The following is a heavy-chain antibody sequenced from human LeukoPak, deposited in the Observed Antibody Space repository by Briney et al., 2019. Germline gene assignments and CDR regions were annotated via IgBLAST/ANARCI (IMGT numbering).Heavy chain of an antibody. CDR3: AVRWFGELYPYY. Sequence: RASVKVSCKASGYTFTGYYMHWVRQAPGQGLEWMGWINPNSGGTNYALKFQGRVTMTRDTSISTAYMELSRLRSDDTAVYYCAVRWFGELYPYYWGQGTLVTVSS. J-gene: IGHJ4*02. V-gene: IGHV1-2*02. D-gene: IGHD3-10*01. CDR2: INPNSGGT. CDR1: GYTFTGYY.